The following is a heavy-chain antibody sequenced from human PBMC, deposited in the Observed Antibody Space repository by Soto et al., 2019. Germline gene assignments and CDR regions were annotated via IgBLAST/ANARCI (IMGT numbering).Heavy chain of an antibody. D-gene: IGHD1-1*01. CDR3: ASGTEDAFDI. CDR2: ISYDGSNK. Sequence: GGSLRLSCAASGFTFSSYAMHWVRQAPGKGLEWVAVISYDGSNKYYADSVKGRFTISRDNSKNTLYLQMNSLRAEDTAVYYCASGTEDAFDIWGQGTMVTVSS. V-gene: IGHV3-30-3*01. CDR1: GFTFSSYA. J-gene: IGHJ3*02.